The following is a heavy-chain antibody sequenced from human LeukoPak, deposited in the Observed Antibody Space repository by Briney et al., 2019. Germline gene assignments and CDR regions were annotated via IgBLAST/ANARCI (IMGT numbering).Heavy chain of an antibody. CDR3: ARPSIAAAGSFDY. CDR1: GFTFSSYG. D-gene: IGHD6-13*01. V-gene: IGHV3-33*01. J-gene: IGHJ4*02. CDR2: IWYDGSNK. Sequence: GGSLRLSCAASGFTFSSYGMHWVRQAPGKGLEWVAVIWYDGSNKYCADSVKGRFTISRDNSKNTLYLQMNSLRAEDTAVYYCARPSIAAAGSFDYWGQGTLVTVSS.